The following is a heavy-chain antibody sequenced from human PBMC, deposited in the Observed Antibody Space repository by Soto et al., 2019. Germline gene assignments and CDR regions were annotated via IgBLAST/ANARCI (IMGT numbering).Heavy chain of an antibody. CDR2: INAGNGNT. CDR1: GYTFSSYA. D-gene: IGHD2-21*02. Sequence: VKVSCKASGYTFSSYAMHWVRQAPGQRLEWMGWINAGNGNTKYSQKFQGRVTITRDTSASTAYMELSSLRSEDTAVYYCARSIVVVTALDYWGQGTLVTVSS. CDR3: ARSIVVVTALDY. V-gene: IGHV1-3*01. J-gene: IGHJ4*02.